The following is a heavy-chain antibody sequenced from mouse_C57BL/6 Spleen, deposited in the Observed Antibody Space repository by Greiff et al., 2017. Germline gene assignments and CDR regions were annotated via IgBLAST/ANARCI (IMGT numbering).Heavy chain of an antibody. CDR1: GYAFSSSW. D-gene: IGHD1-1*01. CDR3: ARRGTTVVALDY. CDR2: IYPGDGDT. V-gene: IGHV1-82*01. J-gene: IGHJ2*01. Sequence: QVQLQQSAPELVKPGASVKISCKASGYAFSSSWMNWVKQRPGKGLEWIGRIYPGDGDTNYNGKFKGKATLTADKSSSTAYMQLSSLTSEDSAVYFCARRGTTVVALDYWGQGTTLTVSS.